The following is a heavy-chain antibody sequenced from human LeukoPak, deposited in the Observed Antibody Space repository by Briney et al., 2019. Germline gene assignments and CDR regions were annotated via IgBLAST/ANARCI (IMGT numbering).Heavy chain of an antibody. CDR1: GFTFDDYA. J-gene: IGHJ4*02. D-gene: IGHD6-13*01. CDR2: ISWNSGSI. V-gene: IGHV3-9*01. CDR3: AKDSFGIAAAGTFDY. Sequence: GGSLRLSCAASGFTFDDYAMHWVRQAPGKGLEWVSGISWNSGSIGYADSVEGRFTVSRDNAKNSLYLQMNSLRAEDTALYYCAKDSFGIAAAGTFDYWGQGTLVTVSS.